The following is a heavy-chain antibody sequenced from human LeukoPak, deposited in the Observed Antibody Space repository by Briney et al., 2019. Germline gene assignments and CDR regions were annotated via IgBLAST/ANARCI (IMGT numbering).Heavy chain of an antibody. D-gene: IGHD6-13*01. CDR2: INANNGNT. Sequence: ASMKVSCKASGYTFTSYGITWVRQAPGQGLEWMGWINANNGNTNYAQNLQGRVTMTTDTSTSTVYMELRSLKSDDTAVYYCARGPIAAAGDSWGQGTLVTVSS. V-gene: IGHV1-18*01. CDR1: GYTFTSYG. CDR3: ARGPIAAAGDS. J-gene: IGHJ4*02.